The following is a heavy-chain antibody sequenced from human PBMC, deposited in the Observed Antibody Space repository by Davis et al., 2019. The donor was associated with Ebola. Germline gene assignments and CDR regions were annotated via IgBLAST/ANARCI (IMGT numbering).Heavy chain of an antibody. V-gene: IGHV3-33*06. CDR3: AKAYDGSGSIN. CDR1: GFTFSSYG. D-gene: IGHD3-10*01. CDR2: IWYDGSNK. Sequence: PGGSLRLSCAASGFTFSSYGMHWVRQAPGKGLEWVAVIWYDGSNKYYADSVKGRFTISRDNSKNTLYLQMNSLRAEDTAVYYCAKAYDGSGSINWGQGTLVTVSS. J-gene: IGHJ4*02.